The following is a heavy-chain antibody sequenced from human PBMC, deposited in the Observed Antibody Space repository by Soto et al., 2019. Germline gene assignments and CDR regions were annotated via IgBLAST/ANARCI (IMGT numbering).Heavy chain of an antibody. Sequence: ASVKVSCKASGYTFTGYYMHWVRQAPGQGLEWMGWINPNSGGTNYAQKFQGRVTMTRDTSISTAYMELSRLRSDDTAVYYCARDRSHYYDSSGYSYYFDFWGQGTLVTVSS. V-gene: IGHV1-2*02. CDR2: INPNSGGT. D-gene: IGHD3-22*01. CDR3: ARDRSHYYDSSGYSYYFDF. CDR1: GYTFTGYY. J-gene: IGHJ4*02.